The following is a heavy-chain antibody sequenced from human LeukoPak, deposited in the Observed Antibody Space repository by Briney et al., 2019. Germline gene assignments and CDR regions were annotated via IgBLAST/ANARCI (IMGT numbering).Heavy chain of an antibody. Sequence: PGGSLRLSCAASGFTFSSYWMHWVRQAPGKGLEWVSYISRSSSVIYYADSVKGRFTISRDNAKNSLYLQMNSLRDGDTAVYYCARDADSSGYNFDYWGQGTLVTVSS. D-gene: IGHD3-22*01. J-gene: IGHJ4*02. V-gene: IGHV3-48*02. CDR2: ISRSSSVI. CDR1: GFTFSSYW. CDR3: ARDADSSGYNFDY.